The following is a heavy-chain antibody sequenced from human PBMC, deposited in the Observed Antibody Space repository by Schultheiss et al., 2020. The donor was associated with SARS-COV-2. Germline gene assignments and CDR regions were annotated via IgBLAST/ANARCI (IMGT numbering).Heavy chain of an antibody. J-gene: IGHJ6*02. Sequence: GGSLRLSCAASGFTFSNSDMNWVRQAPGKGLEWVSGVRWNGSRTHYADSVKGRFIISRDNAKNSVYLQMNGLRAEDTAVYYCARVRDVVVPAALYERYYYGMDVWGQGTTVTVSS. CDR1: GFTFSNSD. CDR2: VRWNGSRT. D-gene: IGHD2-2*01. V-gene: IGHV3-19*01. CDR3: ARVRDVVVPAALYERYYYGMDV.